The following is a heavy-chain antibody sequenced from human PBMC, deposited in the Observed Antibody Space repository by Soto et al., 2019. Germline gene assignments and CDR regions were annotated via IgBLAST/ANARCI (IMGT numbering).Heavy chain of an antibody. J-gene: IGHJ3*02. V-gene: IGHV2-5*02. D-gene: IGHD4-17*01. CDR2: IYWDDDK. Sequence: GLDLEWLALIYWDDDKRYSPSLKSRLTITKDTSKNQVVLTMTNMDPVDTATYYCAHGLYGDPAFDIWGQGTMVTVSS. CDR3: AHGLYGDPAFDI.